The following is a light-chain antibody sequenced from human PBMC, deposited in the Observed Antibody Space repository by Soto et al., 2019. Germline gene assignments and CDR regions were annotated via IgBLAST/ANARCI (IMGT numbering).Light chain of an antibody. CDR2: EGS. J-gene: IGLJ2*01. CDR3: CSYAGSTTHVV. CDR1: SNDVGSYNL. Sequence: QSALTQPASVSGSPGQSITISCTGTSNDVGSYNLVSWYQQHPGKAPKLMIYEGSKRPSGVSNRFSGSKSGNTASLTISGLQAEDEAHYYCCSYAGSTTHVVFGGGTKVTVL. V-gene: IGLV2-23*01.